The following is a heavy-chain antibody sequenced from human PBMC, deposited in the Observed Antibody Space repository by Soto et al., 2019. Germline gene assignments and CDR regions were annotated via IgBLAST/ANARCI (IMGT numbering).Heavy chain of an antibody. CDR1: GFTFSSYT. V-gene: IGHV3-48*02. CDR2: ISSSGTTM. CDR3: ARDDXDYGGGMVYYYFYAMDV. J-gene: IGHJ6*02. Sequence: PGGSLRLSCAASGFTFSSYTMNWVRQAPGKGLERFSYISSSGTTMSYADSVKGRLTISRDNAKNSLYLQMDSLRDEDTAVYYCARDDXDYGGGMVYYYFYAMDVWGLGTTVTVSS. D-gene: IGHD4-17*01.